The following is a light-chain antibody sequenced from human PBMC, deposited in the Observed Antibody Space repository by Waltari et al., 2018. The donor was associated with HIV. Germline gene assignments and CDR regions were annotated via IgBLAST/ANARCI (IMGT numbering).Light chain of an antibody. V-gene: IGKV3-20*01. J-gene: IGKJ4*01. CDR2: GAS. CDR1: QSVSSSY. Sequence: LSLSPGERATLSCRASQSVSSSYLAWYQQKPGQAPRLLIYGASSRATGIPDRFSGSGSGTDFTLTISRLEPEDFAVYYCQQYGSSHLTFGGGTKVEIK. CDR3: QQYGSSHLT.